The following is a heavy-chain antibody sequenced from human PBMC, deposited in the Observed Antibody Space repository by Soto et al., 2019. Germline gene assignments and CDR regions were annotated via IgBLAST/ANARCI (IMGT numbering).Heavy chain of an antibody. J-gene: IGHJ5*02. CDR3: ARWWSGSRQGFDP. Sequence: QVQLQESGPGLVKPSQTLSLTCTVSGGSISSGDYYWSWIRQHPGKGLEWIGYIYYSGSTYYNPSLMSRVTISVDTSKNQLSLKLSSVTAADTAVYYCARWWSGSRQGFDPWGQGTLVTVSS. CDR1: GGSISSGDYY. CDR2: IYYSGST. V-gene: IGHV4-31*03. D-gene: IGHD3-3*01.